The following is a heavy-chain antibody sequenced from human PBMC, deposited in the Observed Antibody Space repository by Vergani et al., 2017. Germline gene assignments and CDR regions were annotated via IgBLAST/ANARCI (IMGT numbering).Heavy chain of an antibody. CDR1: GYSFTSYW. CDR3: ARTIAVAGTRAKYFDY. D-gene: IGHD6-19*01. CDR2: IYPGDSDT. Sequence: EVQLVQSGAEVKKPGESLKISCKGSGYSFTSYWIGWVRQMPGKGLEWMGTIYPGDSDTRYSPSFQGQVTISADKSLSTAYLQWSSLKASDTAMYYCARTIAVAGTRAKYFDYWGQGTLVTVSS. V-gene: IGHV5-51*01. J-gene: IGHJ4*02.